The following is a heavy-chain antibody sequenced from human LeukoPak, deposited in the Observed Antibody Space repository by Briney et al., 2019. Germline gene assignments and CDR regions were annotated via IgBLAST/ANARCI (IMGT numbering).Heavy chain of an antibody. CDR2: IYNTWTT. J-gene: IGHJ5*02. V-gene: IGHV4-4*09. Sequence: SETLSPTCTVSGGSISSDYWSWIRQPPGKGLEWIGYIYNTWTTNYNPSLKSRVTISVDMPKNQFSLKLTSVTAADTAVYYCARSGTWPNWFDPWGQGTLVTVSS. CDR1: GGSISSDY. D-gene: IGHD1-26*01. CDR3: ARSGTWPNWFDP.